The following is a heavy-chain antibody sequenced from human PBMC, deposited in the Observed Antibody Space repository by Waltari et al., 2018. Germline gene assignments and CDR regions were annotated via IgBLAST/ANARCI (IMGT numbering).Heavy chain of an antibody. J-gene: IGHJ4*02. V-gene: IGHV3-9*01. CDR1: GFTYDDFA. D-gene: IGHD3-16*01. Sequence: EVQLVESGGALVQPGRSLRLSCATSGFTYDDFAMHWVREVPGKGRGLVAGITWNSGKVDYAGSLKCRFTISRDNAKNLLFLQMNSLRPEDTALYYCTKDLTHTNYEGFANWGLGILVTVSS. CDR3: TKDLTHTNYEGFAN. CDR2: ITWNSGKV.